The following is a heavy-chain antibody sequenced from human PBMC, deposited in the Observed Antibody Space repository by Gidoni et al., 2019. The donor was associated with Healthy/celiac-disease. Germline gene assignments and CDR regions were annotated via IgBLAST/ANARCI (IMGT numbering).Heavy chain of an antibody. J-gene: IGHJ4*02. D-gene: IGHD2-2*01. CDR2: ISGSGGST. Sequence: EVQLLESGGGLVQPGGSLRLSCAASGFTFSRYAMSWVRQAPGKGLEWVSAISGSGGSTYYADSVKGRFTISRDNSKNTLYLQMNSLRAEDTAVYYCAKDPLDIVVVPAASYFDYWGQGTLVTVSS. CDR1: GFTFSRYA. CDR3: AKDPLDIVVVPAASYFDY. V-gene: IGHV3-23*01.